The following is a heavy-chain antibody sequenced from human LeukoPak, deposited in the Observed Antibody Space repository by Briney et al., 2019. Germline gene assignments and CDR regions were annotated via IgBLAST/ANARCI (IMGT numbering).Heavy chain of an antibody. CDR1: GGSISSYY. D-gene: IGHD4-23*01. Sequence: PSETLSLTCTVSGGSISSYYWSWIRQPPGKGLEWIGYIYYSGSTYYNPSLKSRVTISVDTSKNQFSLKLSSVTAADTAVYYCARVGIYGGNALHYWGQGTLVTVSS. CDR3: ARVGIYGGNALHY. V-gene: IGHV4-59*06. CDR2: IYYSGST. J-gene: IGHJ4*02.